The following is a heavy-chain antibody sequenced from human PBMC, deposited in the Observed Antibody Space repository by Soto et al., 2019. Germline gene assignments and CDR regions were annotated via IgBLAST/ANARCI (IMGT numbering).Heavy chain of an antibody. V-gene: IGHV3-48*02. J-gene: IGHJ5*02. CDR2: ISSSSSNI. CDR3: ARDCSLGNRWCRWFDP. Sequence: GGSLRLSFEASGFTLSSYAMNWVRQAPGKGLEWVSYISSSSSNIQYADSVKGRFTISRDNAKNSLYLQMNSLRDDDTAAYFCARDCSLGNRWCRWFDPWDQGT. D-gene: IGHD2-8*02. CDR1: GFTLSSYA.